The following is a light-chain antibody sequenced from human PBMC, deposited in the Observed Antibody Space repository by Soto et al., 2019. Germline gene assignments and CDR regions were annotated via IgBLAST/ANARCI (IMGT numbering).Light chain of an antibody. CDR2: RDS. J-gene: IGLJ3*02. CDR1: NIGSKN. V-gene: IGLV3-9*01. CDR3: QVWDSSTARV. Sequence: SYELTQPLSVSVALGQTARSTCGGNNIGSKNVHWYQQKPGQAPVLVIYRDSNRPSGIPERFSGSNSGNTATLNISRAQAGDEDDYYCQVWDSSTARVVGGGTKLTVL.